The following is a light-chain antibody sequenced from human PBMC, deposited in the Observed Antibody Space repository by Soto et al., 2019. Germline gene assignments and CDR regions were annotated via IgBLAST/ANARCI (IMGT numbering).Light chain of an antibody. V-gene: IGKV1-5*03. J-gene: IGKJ1*01. CDR3: QHYNSYSEA. Sequence: DIQMTQSPSTLSGSVGDRVTIPCRASQTISSWLAWYQQKPGKAPKLLIYKASTLKSGVPSRFSGSGSGTEFTLTISILQPDDFATYYCQHYNSYSEAFGQGTKVDNK. CDR1: QTISSW. CDR2: KAS.